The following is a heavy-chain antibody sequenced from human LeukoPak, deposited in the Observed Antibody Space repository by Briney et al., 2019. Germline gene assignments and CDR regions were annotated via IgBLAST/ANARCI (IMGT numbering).Heavy chain of an antibody. D-gene: IGHD2-8*01. Sequence: ASVKVSCKASGYTFTGYYMHWERQAPGQGLEWMGSINPDNADTNYAQNFQGRVTMTRDTSLNTAYMDLSRLRSDDTAVYYCAIMGDTFDIWGQGTMVTVSS. CDR3: AIMGDTFDI. J-gene: IGHJ3*02. CDR1: GYTFTGYY. V-gene: IGHV1-2*02. CDR2: INPDNADT.